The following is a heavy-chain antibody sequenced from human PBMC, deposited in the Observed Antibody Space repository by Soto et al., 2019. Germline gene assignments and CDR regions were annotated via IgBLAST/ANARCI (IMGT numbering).Heavy chain of an antibody. J-gene: IGHJ4*02. CDR3: ARKAWVRFDY. D-gene: IGHD7-27*01. CDR2: VFHTGNT. Sequence: PSESLSLTCAVSGASITRSVSWNWVRQPPGQGLECIGEVFHTGNTNYNPSLKSRVTMSADKSTNEFSLKVTSVTAADTAIYYCARKAWVRFDYWGQGALVTVSS. V-gene: IGHV4-4*02. CDR1: GASITRSVS.